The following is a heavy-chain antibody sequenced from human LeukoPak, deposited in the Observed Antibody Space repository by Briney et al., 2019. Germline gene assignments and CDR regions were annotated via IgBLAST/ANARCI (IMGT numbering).Heavy chain of an antibody. D-gene: IGHD2-15*01. CDR3: ARDRMGGSFDY. Sequence: GGSLRLSCAASGFAFSSYAMNWVRQAPGKGLEWVSFITSSSNAVYYADSMKGRFTVSRDNAENSLYLQMNSLRAKDTAVYYCARDRMGGSFDYWGQGTLVTVSS. J-gene: IGHJ4*02. V-gene: IGHV3-48*01. CDR1: GFAFSSYA. CDR2: ITSSSNAV.